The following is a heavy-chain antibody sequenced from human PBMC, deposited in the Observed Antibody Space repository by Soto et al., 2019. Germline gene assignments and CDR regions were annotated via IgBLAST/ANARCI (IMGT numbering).Heavy chain of an antibody. CDR2: FRSGGDDDTT. J-gene: IGHJ4*02. V-gene: IGHV3-23*01. CDR1: GFTFSSYS. CDR3: AKKINSGSGSQFFDY. Sequence: GGSLRLSCAASGFTFSSYSMSWVRQAPGKGLEWVSGFRSGGDDDTTYYADSVRGRFTISRDNSKNTLFLQMNSLRAEDTAIYYCAKKINSGSGSQFFDYWGQGTLVTVSS. D-gene: IGHD3-10*01.